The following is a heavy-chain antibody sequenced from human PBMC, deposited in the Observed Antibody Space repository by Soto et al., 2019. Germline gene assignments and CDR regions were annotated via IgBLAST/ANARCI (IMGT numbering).Heavy chain of an antibody. J-gene: IGHJ4*02. V-gene: IGHV3-21*01. CDR2: ISSSSSYI. Sequence: EVQLVESVGGLVKPGGSLRLSWAASGFTFSSYSMNWVRQAPGKGLEWVSAISSSSSYIYYADSGKGSFTIASDNAKNSLYLQMNSLRAEDTAVYYCARSPPSSGSHWGQGTLVTVSS. CDR1: GFTFSSYS. CDR3: ARSPPSSGSH. D-gene: IGHD3-22*01.